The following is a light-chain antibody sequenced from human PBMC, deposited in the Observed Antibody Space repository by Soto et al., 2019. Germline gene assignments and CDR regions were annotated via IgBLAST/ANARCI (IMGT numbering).Light chain of an antibody. V-gene: IGKV3-15*01. CDR3: QQYYNWRT. Sequence: EIVMTQSPATLSVSPGERATLSCRASQSVSANLAWYQQKPGQAPRLLISGASTRATGIPARFSGSGSGTEFTLTISSLQSEDFAVYYCQQYYNWRTFGQGTNVEIK. CDR2: GAS. CDR1: QSVSAN. J-gene: IGKJ1*01.